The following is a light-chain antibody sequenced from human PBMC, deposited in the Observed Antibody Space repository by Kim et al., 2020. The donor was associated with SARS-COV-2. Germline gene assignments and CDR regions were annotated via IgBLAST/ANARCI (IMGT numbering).Light chain of an antibody. J-gene: IGLJ2*01. Sequence: GQSITISCTGTSSDVGSYNLVSWYQQRPGKAPTLMIYEVTKRPSGVSDRFSGSKSGNTASLTISGFQAEDEADYYCCSYAGSSTVVFGGGTQLTVL. CDR2: EVT. V-gene: IGLV2-23*02. CDR3: CSYAGSSTVV. CDR1: SSDVGSYNL.